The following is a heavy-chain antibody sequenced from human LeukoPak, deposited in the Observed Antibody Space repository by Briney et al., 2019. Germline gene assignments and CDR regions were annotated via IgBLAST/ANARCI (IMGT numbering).Heavy chain of an antibody. J-gene: IGHJ4*02. CDR2: IIPILGIA. V-gene: IGHV1-69*04. CDR3: ASPLVGSSPRDYYFDY. Sequence: GASVKVSCKASGGTFSSYAISWVRQAPGQGLEWMGRIIPILGIANYAQKFQGRVTITTDESTSTAYMELSSLRSEDTAVYYCASPLVGSSPRDYYFDYWGQGTLVTVSS. D-gene: IGHD1-26*01. CDR1: GGTFSSYA.